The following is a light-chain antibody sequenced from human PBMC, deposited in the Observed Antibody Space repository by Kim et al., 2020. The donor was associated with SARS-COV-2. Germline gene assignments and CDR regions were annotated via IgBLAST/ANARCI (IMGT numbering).Light chain of an antibody. CDR2: SNN. CDR3: AAWDDSLNGGV. CDR1: SSNIGSNS. Sequence: QSVLTQPPSASGTPGQRVTISCSGSSSNIGSNSVNWYQQLPGTAPKLVIYSNNQRPSGVPDRFSGSKSGTSASLAISGLQSEDEADYYCAAWDDSLNGGVFGGGTQLTVL. V-gene: IGLV1-44*01. J-gene: IGLJ3*02.